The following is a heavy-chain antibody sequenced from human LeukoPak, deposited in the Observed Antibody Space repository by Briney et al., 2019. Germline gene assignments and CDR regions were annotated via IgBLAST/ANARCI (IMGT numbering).Heavy chain of an antibody. CDR1: GFTFSSYS. CDR3: AKVGELRYFEWSPDY. Sequence: HTGGSLRLSCAASGFTFSSYSMNWVRQAPGKGLEWVSYISSSSSTIYYADSVKGRFTISRDNSKNTLFLQMISLRADDTAVYYCAKVGELRYFEWSPDYWGQGTLLTVSS. V-gene: IGHV3-48*01. D-gene: IGHD3-9*01. J-gene: IGHJ4*02. CDR2: ISSSSSTI.